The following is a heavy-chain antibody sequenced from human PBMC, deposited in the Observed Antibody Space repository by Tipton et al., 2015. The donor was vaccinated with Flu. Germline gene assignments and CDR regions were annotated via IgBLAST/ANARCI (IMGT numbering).Heavy chain of an antibody. D-gene: IGHD7-27*01. V-gene: IGHV4-38-2*01. CDR2: IYHSGST. J-gene: IGHJ3*02. Sequence: TLSLTCAVSGYSISSGYYWGWIRQPPGKGLEWIGSIYHSGSTYYNPSLKSRVTISVDTSKNQFPLKLSSVTAADTAVYYCARHPSSLGAFDIWGQGTMVTVSS. CDR3: ARHPSSLGAFDI. CDR1: GYSISSGYY.